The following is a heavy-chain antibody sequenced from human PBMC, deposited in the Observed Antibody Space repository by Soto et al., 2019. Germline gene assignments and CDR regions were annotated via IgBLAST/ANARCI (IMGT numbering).Heavy chain of an antibody. J-gene: IGHJ4*02. D-gene: IGHD1-26*01. CDR1: GGSFSGYY. Sequence: QVQLQQWGAGLLKPSETLSLTCAVYGGSFSGYYWSWIRQPPGKGLEWIGEINHSGSTNYNPSLKSRVTISVDTSKNQCSLKLSSVTAADTAVYYCARGDLVGAMYYFDYWGQGTLVTVSS. CDR2: INHSGST. CDR3: ARGDLVGAMYYFDY. V-gene: IGHV4-34*01.